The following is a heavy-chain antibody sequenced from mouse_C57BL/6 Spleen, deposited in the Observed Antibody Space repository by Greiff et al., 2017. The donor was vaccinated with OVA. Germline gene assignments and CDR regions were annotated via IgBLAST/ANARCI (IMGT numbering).Heavy chain of an antibody. CDR1: GYTFTSYW. CDR2: IDPSDSYT. V-gene: IGHV1-69*01. J-gene: IGHJ2*01. Sequence: QVQLKQPGAELVMPGASVKLSCKASGYTFTSYWMHWVKQRPGQGLEWIGEIDPSDSYTNYNQKFKGKSTLTVDKSSSTAYMQLSSLTSEDSAVYYCARGRGNSPFDYWGQGTTLTVSS. D-gene: IGHD2-1*01. CDR3: ARGRGNSPFDY.